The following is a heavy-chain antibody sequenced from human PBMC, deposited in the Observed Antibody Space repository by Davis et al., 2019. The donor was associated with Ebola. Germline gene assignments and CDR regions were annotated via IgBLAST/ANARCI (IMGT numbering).Heavy chain of an antibody. CDR3: ARSDYGY. CDR1: GFTFSSSW. CDR2: IKQDGSEK. V-gene: IGHV3-7*03. J-gene: IGHJ4*02. D-gene: IGHD4-17*01. Sequence: GGSLRLSCAASGFTFSSSWMSWVRQAPGKGLEWVANIKQDGSEKYYVDSVKGRFTISRDNAKNSLYLQMNSLRAEDTAVYYCARSDYGYWGQGTLVTVSS.